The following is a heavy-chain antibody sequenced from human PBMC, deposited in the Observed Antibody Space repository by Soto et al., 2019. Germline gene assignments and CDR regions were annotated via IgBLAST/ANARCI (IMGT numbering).Heavy chain of an antibody. V-gene: IGHV1-69*13. CDR2: IIPIFDTA. Sequence: GASVKVSCKASGYTFTGYILHWVRQAPGQGLQRVGGIIPIFDTANYAQKFQGRVTITADESTSTAYMELSSLRSEDTAVYYCARHDCISTSCYYYYYYSMDVWGQGTTVIVSS. CDR1: GYTFTGYI. D-gene: IGHD2-2*01. J-gene: IGHJ6*02. CDR3: ARHDCISTSCYYYYYYSMDV.